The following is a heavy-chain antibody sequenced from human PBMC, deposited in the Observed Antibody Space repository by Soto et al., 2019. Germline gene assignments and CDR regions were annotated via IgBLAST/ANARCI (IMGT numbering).Heavy chain of an antibody. CDR2: IYSSGNT. Sequence: PSETLSLTCPVSGASVSSGDYYWTWIRQPPGKDLEWIGYIYSSGNTNYNPSLRSRVTMSKDTSKNQFSLKLTSVTATDTAVYYCARRVTGGGERFDPWGLGTLVTVS. D-gene: IGHD7-27*01. CDR1: GASVSSGDYY. V-gene: IGHV4-30-4*01. J-gene: IGHJ5*02. CDR3: ARRVTGGGERFDP.